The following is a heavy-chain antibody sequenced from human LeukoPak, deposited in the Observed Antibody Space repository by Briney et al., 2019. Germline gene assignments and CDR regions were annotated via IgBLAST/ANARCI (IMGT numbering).Heavy chain of an antibody. CDR2: IRYDGSNK. D-gene: IGHD6-19*01. J-gene: IGHJ4*02. Sequence: PGGSLRLSCAASGFTFSSYAMSWVRQAPGKGLEWVAFIRYDGSNKYHADSVKGRFTISRDNSKNTLYLQMNSLRAEDTAVYYCAKGEGSGWYGHFDYWGQGTLVTVSS. V-gene: IGHV3-30*02. CDR1: GFTFSSYA. CDR3: AKGEGSGWYGHFDY.